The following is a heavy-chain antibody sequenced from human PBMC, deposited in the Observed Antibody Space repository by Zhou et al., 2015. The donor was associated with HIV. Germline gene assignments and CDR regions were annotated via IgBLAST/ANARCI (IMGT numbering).Heavy chain of an antibody. CDR3: ARGSEQQLGRYYFDY. J-gene: IGHJ4*02. V-gene: IGHV1-46*01. D-gene: IGHD6-13*01. Sequence: LVQSGAEVRKPGASVRVSCEGLGYTFSTHYIHWVRQTRGQGLEWMGVMSPSAESTNFARNFQGRVSVTRDAASNTVYMELSSLRSEDTAVYYCARGSEQQLGRYYFDYWGQGTLVTVSS. CDR1: GYTFSTHY. CDR2: MSPSAEST.